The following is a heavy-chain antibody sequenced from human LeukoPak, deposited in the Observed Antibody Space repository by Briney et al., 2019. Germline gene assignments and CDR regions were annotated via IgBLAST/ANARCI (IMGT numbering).Heavy chain of an antibody. CDR3: AGHWYSSGWFDY. CDR1: GGSISSSSYY. V-gene: IGHV4-39*01. Sequence: SETLSLTCTVSGGSISSSSYYWGWIRQPPGKGLEWIGSIYYSGSTYYNPSLKSRVTISVDTSKNQFSLKLSSVTAADTAVYYCAGHWYSSGWFDYWGQGTLVTVSS. J-gene: IGHJ4*02. CDR2: IYYSGST. D-gene: IGHD6-19*01.